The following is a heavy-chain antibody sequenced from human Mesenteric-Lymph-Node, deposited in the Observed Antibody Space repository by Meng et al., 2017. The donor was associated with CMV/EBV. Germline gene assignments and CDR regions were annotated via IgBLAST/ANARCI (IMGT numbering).Heavy chain of an antibody. CDR2: ISTSGDNT. Sequence: LSCAASGFIFSDYYMSWIRQAPGKGLEWVSYISTSGDNTKYADSLKGRFTISRDNAKNTLSLQMNSLRADDTAVYYCARTMTGGYFDLWGRGALVTVSS. V-gene: IGHV3-11*06. J-gene: IGHJ2*01. D-gene: IGHD1-14*01. CDR1: GFIFSDYY. CDR3: ARTMTGGYFDL.